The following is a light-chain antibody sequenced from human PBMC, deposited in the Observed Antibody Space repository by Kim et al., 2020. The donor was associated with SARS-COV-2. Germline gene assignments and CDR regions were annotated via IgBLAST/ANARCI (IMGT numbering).Light chain of an antibody. V-gene: IGKV3-15*01. Sequence: LSVSPGERAPLSCRASQSATSNLAWYQQKPGQAPRLLIYEASTRVTGIPARFSGSGSGTEFSLTISGLQSEDFGIYYCQQYHKWYTFGQGTKVQI. J-gene: IGKJ2*01. CDR2: EAS. CDR1: QSATSN. CDR3: QQYHKWYT.